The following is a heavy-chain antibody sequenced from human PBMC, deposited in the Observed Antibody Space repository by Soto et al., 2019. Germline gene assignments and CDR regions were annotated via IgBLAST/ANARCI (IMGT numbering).Heavy chain of an antibody. CDR1: GFTLSSYW. V-gene: IGHV3-74*01. D-gene: IGHD3-9*01. CDR2: INSDGSTS. CDR3: ARTTVGTGYRGFDY. Sequence: EVQLVESGGGLVQPGGSLRLSCAASGFTLSSYWMHWVRHAPGKGLVWVSRINSDGSTSTYADSVKGRFTISRDNARNTLYLQMNSLRAEDTAIYYCARTTVGTGYRGFDYLCRGTLVTVSS. J-gene: IGHJ4*02.